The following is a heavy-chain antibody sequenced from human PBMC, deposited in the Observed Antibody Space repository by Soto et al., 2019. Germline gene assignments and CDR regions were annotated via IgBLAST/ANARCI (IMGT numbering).Heavy chain of an antibody. D-gene: IGHD6-13*01. V-gene: IGHV3-53*01. CDR3: ARGRGAAADYFDF. Sequence: GGSLRLSCTTSGFTVSSSHMSWVRQAPGKGLDWVSVIYSGGNSYYADSVKGRFTISRDNAKNSLFLQMNSLRAEDTAVYYCARGRGAAADYFDFWGQGTLVTVSS. CDR2: IYSGGNS. J-gene: IGHJ4*02. CDR1: GFTVSSSH.